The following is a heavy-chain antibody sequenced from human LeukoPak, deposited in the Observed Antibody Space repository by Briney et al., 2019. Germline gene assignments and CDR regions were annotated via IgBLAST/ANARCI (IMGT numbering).Heavy chain of an antibody. V-gene: IGHV4-61*02. CDR3: ARSNWGAGFDY. D-gene: IGHD7-27*01. J-gene: IGHJ4*02. CDR2: IHTSGST. Sequence: PSETLSLTCTVSGGSISSGSYYWSWIRQPAGKGLEWIGRIHTSGSTNYNPSLKSRVTISVDTSKNRFSLNLSSVTAADTAVYYCARSNWGAGFDYWGQGTLVTVSS. CDR1: GGSISSGSYY.